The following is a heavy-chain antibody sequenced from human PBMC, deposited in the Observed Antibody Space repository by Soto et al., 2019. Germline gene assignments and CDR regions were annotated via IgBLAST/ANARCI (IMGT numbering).Heavy chain of an antibody. J-gene: IGHJ4*02. CDR2: ISPYKGNT. CDR3: ARDLDGSGSYYTGY. D-gene: IGHD3-10*01. V-gene: IGHV1-18*01. CDR1: GYTFTGYG. Sequence: GASVKVSCKASGYTFTGYGFSWVRQAPGQGLEWMGWISPYKGNTKYAQKFQDRVTMTTDTFTSTAYMELRSLRYEDTAVYYCARDLDGSGSYYTGYWGQGTLVTVSS.